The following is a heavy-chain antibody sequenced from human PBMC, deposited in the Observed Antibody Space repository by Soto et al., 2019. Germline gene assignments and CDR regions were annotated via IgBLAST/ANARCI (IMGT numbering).Heavy chain of an antibody. CDR1: GGSISSYY. CDR3: ARDTRGHGFDP. CDR2: IYYSGST. Sequence: PSETLSLTCTVSGGSISSYYWSWIRQPPGKGLEWIGYIYYSGSTNYNPSLKSRVTISVDTSKNQFSLKLSSVTAADTAVYYCARDTRGHGFDPWGQGTLVTVSS. J-gene: IGHJ5*02. D-gene: IGHD3-10*01. V-gene: IGHV4-59*01.